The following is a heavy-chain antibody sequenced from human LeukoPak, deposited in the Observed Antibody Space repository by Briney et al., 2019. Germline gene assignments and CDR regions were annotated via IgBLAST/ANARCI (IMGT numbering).Heavy chain of an antibody. D-gene: IGHD2/OR15-2a*01. CDR2: IYPGDADI. CDR3: ARXDXXXXASTFCDN. Sequence: GESLKISCTGSGYSFTNYWIGWVRQMPGKGLEWMGMIYPGDADIRYSPSFQGQVTISADKSTSTAYLQWNTLKVSDTAIYYCARXDXXXXASTFCDNWGQGTVVTV. V-gene: IGHV5-51*01. J-gene: IGHJ4*02. CDR1: GYSFTNYW.